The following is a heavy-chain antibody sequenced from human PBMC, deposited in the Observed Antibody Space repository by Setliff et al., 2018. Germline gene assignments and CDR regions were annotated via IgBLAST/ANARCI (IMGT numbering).Heavy chain of an antibody. V-gene: IGHV3-7*03. Sequence: GGSLRLSCAASGFMFSGYWMSWVRQAPGKGLEWVANIKPDGSAKYYVDSVMGRFTISRDNAKNSLYLQMSSLRAEDTAVYYCARDAARRFDYWGQGILVTVSS. CDR2: IKPDGSAK. CDR3: ARDAARRFDY. CDR1: GFMFSGYW. J-gene: IGHJ4*02. D-gene: IGHD6-25*01.